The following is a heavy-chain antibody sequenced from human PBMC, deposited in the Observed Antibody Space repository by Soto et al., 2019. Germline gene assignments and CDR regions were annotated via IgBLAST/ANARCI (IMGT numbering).Heavy chain of an antibody. J-gene: IGHJ5*02. D-gene: IGHD6-19*01. Sequence: SSETLSLTCTVSGGSISSGGYYWSWIRQHPGKGLEWIGSIYYSGSTYYNPSLRSRVTISVDTSKNQFSLKLSSVTAADTAVFYCARHYSSGSRNWFDPWGQGTLVTV. CDR2: IYYSGST. V-gene: IGHV4-39*01. CDR3: ARHYSSGSRNWFDP. CDR1: GGSISSGGYY.